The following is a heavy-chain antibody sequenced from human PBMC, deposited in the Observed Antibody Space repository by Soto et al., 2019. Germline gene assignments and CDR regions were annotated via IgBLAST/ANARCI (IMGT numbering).Heavy chain of an antibody. CDR3: ARGVAAPRTYYFDY. Sequence: PGGSLRLSCAASGFTFSSYAMHWVRQAPGKGLEWVAVISYDGSNKYYADSVKGRFTISRDNSKNTLYLQMNSLRAEDTAVYYCARGVAAPRTYYFDYWGQETLVTVSS. D-gene: IGHD6-6*01. V-gene: IGHV3-30-3*01. CDR2: ISYDGSNK. CDR1: GFTFSSYA. J-gene: IGHJ4*02.